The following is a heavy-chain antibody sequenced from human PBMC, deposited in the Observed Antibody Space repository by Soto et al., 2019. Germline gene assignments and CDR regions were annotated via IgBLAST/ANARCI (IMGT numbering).Heavy chain of an antibody. CDR3: SRVEYVTSSPIG. Sequence: EVQLVESGGGLVQPGGSLKLSCAASGFTFSGSAIHWVRQASGKGLEWVARIRTKSHGYATTYAASVKGRFTISRDDSKNMAYLQMNGLKTEDTAMYYCSRVEYVTSSPIGWGQGTLVTVSS. D-gene: IGHD6-6*01. V-gene: IGHV3-73*02. CDR2: IRTKSHGYAT. CDR1: GFTFSGSA. J-gene: IGHJ4*02.